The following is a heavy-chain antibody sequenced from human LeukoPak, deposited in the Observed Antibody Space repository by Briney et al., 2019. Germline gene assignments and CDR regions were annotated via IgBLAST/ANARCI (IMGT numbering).Heavy chain of an antibody. J-gene: IGHJ5*02. CDR1: YGSISDISYY. CDR3: ARDLGEQWLPRGWFDP. CDR2: IYYSGST. V-gene: IGHV4-39*07. D-gene: IGHD6-19*01. Sequence: SETLSLTCTVSYGSISDISYYWGWIRQPPGKGLVWIGSIYYSGSTYYNPSLKSRVTISVDTSKNQFSLKLSSVTAADTAVYYCARDLGEQWLPRGWFDPWGQGTLVTVSS.